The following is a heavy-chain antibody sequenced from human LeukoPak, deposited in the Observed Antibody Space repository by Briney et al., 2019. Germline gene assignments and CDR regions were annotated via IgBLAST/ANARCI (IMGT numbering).Heavy chain of an antibody. CDR2: ISSSSSYI. V-gene: IGHV3-21*01. J-gene: IGHJ4*02. Sequence: GGSLRLSCAASGFTFSSYSMNWVRQAPGKGLEWVSSISSSSSYIYYADSVKGRFTISRDNSKNTLYLQMNSLRAEDTAVYYCAKPVGFGESPGGYWGQGTLVTVSS. CDR3: AKPVGFGESPGGY. CDR1: GFTFSSYS. D-gene: IGHD3-10*01.